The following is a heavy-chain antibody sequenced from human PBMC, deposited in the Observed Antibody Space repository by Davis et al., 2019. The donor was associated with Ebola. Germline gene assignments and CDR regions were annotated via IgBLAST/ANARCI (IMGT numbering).Heavy chain of an antibody. J-gene: IGHJ4*02. CDR2: IIGSGGNT. CDR3: AKYYASGTYYPFDF. CDR1: AFTFSTYV. D-gene: IGHD3-10*01. V-gene: IGHV3-23*01. Sequence: PGGSLRLSCAASAFTFSTYVVSWVRQAPGKGLDWVSSIIGSGGNTYYADSVRGRFTISRDNSKNTLYLQMNNLRAEDTAVYYCAKYYASGTYYPFDFWGQGTLVTVS.